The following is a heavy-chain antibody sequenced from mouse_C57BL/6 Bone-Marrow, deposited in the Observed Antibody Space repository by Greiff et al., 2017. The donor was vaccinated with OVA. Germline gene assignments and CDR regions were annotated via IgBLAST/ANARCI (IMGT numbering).Heavy chain of an antibody. J-gene: IGHJ3*01. CDR2: IYPRSGNT. V-gene: IGHV1-81*01. CDR3: ARSYCYDSINAWFAY. D-gene: IGHD1-1*01. Sequence: QVQLKQSGAELARPGASVKLSCTASGYTFTSYGISWVKQRTGPGLEWIGEIYPRSGNTYYNEKLKGKATLTADKSSSTAYMELRSLTSEDSAVYFCARSYCYDSINAWFAYWGQGTLVTVSA. CDR1: GYTFTSYG.